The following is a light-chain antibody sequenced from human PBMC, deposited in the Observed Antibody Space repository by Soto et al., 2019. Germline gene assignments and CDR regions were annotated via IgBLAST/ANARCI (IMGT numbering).Light chain of an antibody. CDR3: QQYNNYWT. CDR2: KAS. V-gene: IGKV1-5*03. J-gene: IGKJ1*01. Sequence: DIPMTQSPSTLSASVGDRVTITCRASQSLGTWLAWYQQKPGKAPKLLIHKASTLLTGVPSRFSGSVSGTEFTLTISSLQPDDVATYYCQQYNNYWTFGQGTKVEIK. CDR1: QSLGTW.